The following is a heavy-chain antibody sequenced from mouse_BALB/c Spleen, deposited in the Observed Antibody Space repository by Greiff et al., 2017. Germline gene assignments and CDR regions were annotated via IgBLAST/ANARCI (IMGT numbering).Heavy chain of an antibody. Sequence: QLQQSGPGLVKPSQSLSLTCSVTGFSITSCYYWYWIRQLPGNLLGWMGFISYDGSNNYNPSLKNRISITRDTSKNPFFLKLNSVTTEDTATYYCADGNYAMDYWGQGTSVTVSS. J-gene: IGHJ4*01. V-gene: IGHV3-6*02. CDR3: ADGNYAMDY. D-gene: IGHD2-1*01. CDR2: ISYDGSN. CDR1: GFSITSCYY.